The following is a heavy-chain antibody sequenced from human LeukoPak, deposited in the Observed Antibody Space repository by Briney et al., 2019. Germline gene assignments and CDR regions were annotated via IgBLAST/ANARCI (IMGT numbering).Heavy chain of an antibody. CDR2: IGYTGDST. CDR1: GFTFSSYA. V-gene: IGHV3-23*01. Sequence: GGSLRLSCAASGFTFSSYAMNWVRQAPGKGLAWVSGIGYTGDSTFYADSVKGRFTVSRDSSKNTLFLHMNSLRAEDTALYYCAKSPTVDAAFDIWGQGTMVTVSS. CDR3: AKSPTVDAAFDI. D-gene: IGHD4-23*01. J-gene: IGHJ3*02.